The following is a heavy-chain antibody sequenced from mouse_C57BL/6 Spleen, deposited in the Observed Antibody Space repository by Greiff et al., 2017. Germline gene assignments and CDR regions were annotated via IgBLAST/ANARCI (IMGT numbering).Heavy chain of an antibody. J-gene: IGHJ2*01. CDR1: GFNIKDDY. Sequence: EVKLQQSGAELVRPGASVKLSCTASGFNIKDDYMHWVKQRPEQGLEWIGWIDPENGDTEYASKFQGKATITADTSSNTAYLQLSSLTSEDTAVYYCTTRGQNYFDYWGQGTTLTVSS. V-gene: IGHV14-4*01. CDR2: IDPENGDT. CDR3: TTRGQNYFDY.